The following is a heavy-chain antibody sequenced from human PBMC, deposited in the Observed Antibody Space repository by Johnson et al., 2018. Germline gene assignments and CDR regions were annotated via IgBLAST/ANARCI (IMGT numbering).Heavy chain of an antibody. CDR1: GGTFSSYA. CDR3: ARRGFDEYVWGTPPPFHYYYGMDV. CDR2: IIPIFGTA. Sequence: QVQLVQSGAEVKKPGSSVKVSCKASGGTFSSYAISWVRQAPGQGLEWMGGIIPIFGTANYAQKFQGRVTITADESTSTAYMELSSLRSGDTAVYYCARRGFDEYVWGTPPPFHYYYGMDVWGQGTTVTVSS. J-gene: IGHJ6*02. V-gene: IGHV1-69*12. D-gene: IGHD3-16*01.